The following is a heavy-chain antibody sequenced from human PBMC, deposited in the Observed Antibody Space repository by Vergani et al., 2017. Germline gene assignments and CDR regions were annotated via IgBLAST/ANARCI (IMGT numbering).Heavy chain of an antibody. Sequence: QVQLVQSGAEVKKPGSSVKVSCKASGGTFSSYAISWVRQAPGQGLEWMGGIIPIFGTANYAQKFQGRVTITADESTCTAYMELRSLRSDDTAVYYCARDXRYLTGYRAPTYYWYFDLWGRGTLVTVSS. D-gene: IGHD3-9*01. CDR2: IIPIFGTA. V-gene: IGHV1-69*01. J-gene: IGHJ2*01. CDR3: ARDXRYLTGYRAPTYYWYFDL. CDR1: GGTFSSYA.